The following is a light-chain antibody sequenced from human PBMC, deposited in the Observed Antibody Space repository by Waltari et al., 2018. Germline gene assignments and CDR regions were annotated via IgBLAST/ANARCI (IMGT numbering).Light chain of an antibody. J-gene: IGKJ2*01. CDR2: WAS. Sequence: DIVMTQSPDSLAVSLGERARTNCKSSQSVLYSSNNKNYLAWSQQKPGQPPKLLIYWASTRESGVPDRFSGSGSGTDFTLTISSLQAEDVAVYYCQQYYSTPYTFGQGTKLEIK. CDR3: QQYYSTPYT. CDR1: QSVLYSSNNKNY. V-gene: IGKV4-1*01.